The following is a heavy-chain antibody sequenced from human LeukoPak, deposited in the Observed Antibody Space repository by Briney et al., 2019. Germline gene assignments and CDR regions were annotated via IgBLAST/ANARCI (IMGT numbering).Heavy chain of an antibody. D-gene: IGHD4-23*01. J-gene: IGHJ4*02. CDR2: IYTSEST. CDR1: GGSISSYY. CDR3: ARDPAPAVGLYFDY. Sequence: SETLSLTCTVSGGSISSYYWSWIRQPAGKGLEWIGRIYTSESTNYNPSLKSRVTMSVDTSKNQFSLKLTSVTAADTGVYYCARDPAPAVGLYFDYWGQGTLVTVSS. V-gene: IGHV4-4*07.